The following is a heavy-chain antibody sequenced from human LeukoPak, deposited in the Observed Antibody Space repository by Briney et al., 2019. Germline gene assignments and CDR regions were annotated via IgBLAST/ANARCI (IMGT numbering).Heavy chain of an antibody. CDR1: GFTFSNYA. Sequence: GGSLRLSCAAAGFTFSNYAMSWVCQAPGKGLEWVAAISDDGDSTNYAASVKGRFTISRDNSKNTLYLRMNSLRAEDTAVYYCAKSGHYYDSSPYYSGWGQGTLVTVSS. CDR3: AKSGHYYDSSPYYSG. CDR2: ISDDGDST. D-gene: IGHD3-22*01. J-gene: IGHJ4*02. V-gene: IGHV3-23*01.